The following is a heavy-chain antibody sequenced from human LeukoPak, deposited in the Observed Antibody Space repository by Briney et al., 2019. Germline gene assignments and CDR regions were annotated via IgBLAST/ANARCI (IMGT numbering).Heavy chain of an antibody. V-gene: IGHV3-33*01. CDR1: RLTFSSYG. CDR3: AREDSRYSTGWYVVD. D-gene: IGHD6-13*01. Sequence: GGSLRLSCAASRLTFSSYGMHWVRQAPGTGLEWVAVIWYDGSSKYYEDSVKGRFTISRDNSKNTLYLQMNSLRAEDTAVYYCAREDSRYSTGWYVVDWGQGTLVTVSS. J-gene: IGHJ4*02. CDR2: IWYDGSSK.